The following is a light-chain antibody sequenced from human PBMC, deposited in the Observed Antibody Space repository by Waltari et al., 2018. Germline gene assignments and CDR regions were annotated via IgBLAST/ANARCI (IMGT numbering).Light chain of an antibody. J-gene: IGLJ2*01. CDR3: VSWDDSLNGEI. CDR1: HSNIERNT. V-gene: IGLV1-44*01. CDR2: NND. Sequence: QSVVTQPPSASGTPGQRVAITCFGSHSNIERNTVHLYQHVPGTGPKLLIYNNDQRPSGVPDRFSGSKSDFSASLAISGLQAEDEGDYYCVSWDDSLNGEIFGGGTRLTVL.